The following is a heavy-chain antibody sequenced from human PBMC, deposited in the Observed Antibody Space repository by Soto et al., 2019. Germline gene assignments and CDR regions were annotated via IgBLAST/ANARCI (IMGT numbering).Heavy chain of an antibody. CDR2: IDPSDSYT. CDR3: ARHRMDSGYDYYGYFDY. D-gene: IGHD5-12*01. Sequence: PGESLKISCKGSGYSFTSYWISWVRQMPGKGLEWMGRIDPSDSYTNYSPSFQGHVTISADKSISTAYLQWSSLKASDTAMYYCARHRMDSGYDYYGYFDYWGQGTLVTVSS. J-gene: IGHJ4*02. V-gene: IGHV5-10-1*01. CDR1: GYSFTSYW.